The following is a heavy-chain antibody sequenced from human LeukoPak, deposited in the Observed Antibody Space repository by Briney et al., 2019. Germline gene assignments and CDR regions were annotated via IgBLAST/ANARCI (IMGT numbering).Heavy chain of an antibody. CDR3: ARVRKRRLGSKTDFDY. J-gene: IGHJ4*02. V-gene: IGHV1-18*01. Sequence: GASVKVSCKASGYTFTSYGISWVRQAPGQGLEWMGWISAYNGNTNYAQKLQGRVTMTTDTSTSTAYMELRSLRSDDTAVYYCARVRKRRLGSKTDFDYWGQGTLVTVSS. CDR1: GYTFTSYG. D-gene: IGHD3-16*01. CDR2: ISAYNGNT.